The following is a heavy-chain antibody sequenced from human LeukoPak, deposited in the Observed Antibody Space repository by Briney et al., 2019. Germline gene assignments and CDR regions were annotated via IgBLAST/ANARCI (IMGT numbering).Heavy chain of an antibody. Sequence: SETLSLTCTVSGGSISSSSYYWGWIRQPPGKGLEWIGSIYYSGSTYYNPSLKSRVTISVDTSKNQFSLKLSSVTAADTAVYYCARPHTYSSGWYYFDYWGQGTLVTVSS. CDR2: IYYSGST. J-gene: IGHJ4*02. D-gene: IGHD6-19*01. CDR3: ARPHTYSSGWYYFDY. CDR1: GGSISSSSYY. V-gene: IGHV4-39*01.